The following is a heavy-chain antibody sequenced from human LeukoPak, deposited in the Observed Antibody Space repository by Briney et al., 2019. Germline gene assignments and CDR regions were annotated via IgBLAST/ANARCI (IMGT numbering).Heavy chain of an antibody. CDR2: ISSSGSTI. J-gene: IGHJ6*02. CDR1: GFTFSSYS. CDR3: AASVGYCTNGVCYKYYYGMDV. D-gene: IGHD2-8*01. V-gene: IGHV3-48*04. Sequence: PGGSLRLSCAVSGFTFSSYSMSWVRQAPGKGLEWVSYISSSGSTIYYADSVKGRFSISRDNAKNSLYLQMNSLSADDTAVYYCAASVGYCTNGVCYKYYYGMDVWGQGTTVTVSS.